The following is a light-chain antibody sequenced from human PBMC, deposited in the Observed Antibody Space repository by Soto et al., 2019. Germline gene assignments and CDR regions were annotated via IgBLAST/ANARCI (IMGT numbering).Light chain of an antibody. J-gene: IGLJ1*01. CDR2: EVS. V-gene: IGLV2-14*01. Sequence: QSALTQPASVSGSPGQSITISCSGTSSDVGSYDHVAWYQQFPGKTPKLMIYEVSNRPSGVSSRFSGSKSGNTASLTISGLQAEDEADYYCISYTGSSTSYVFGSWTQLTVL. CDR1: SSDVGSYDH. CDR3: ISYTGSSTSYV.